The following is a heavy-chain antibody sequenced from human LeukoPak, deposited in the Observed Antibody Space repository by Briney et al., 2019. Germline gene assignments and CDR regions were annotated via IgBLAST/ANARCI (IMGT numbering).Heavy chain of an antibody. J-gene: IGHJ4*02. CDR3: AREMYGSGLYYFDY. CDR2: IVGGGSDRT. D-gene: IGHD3-10*01. V-gene: IGHV3-48*03. Sequence: GGSQRLSCASSGFSFSTYGMVWVRQVPGKGLEWVSHIVGGGSDRTYYADSVKGRFTVSRENAKNSLYLHMNSLRAEDTAVYYCAREMYGSGLYYFDYWGQGTLVTVSS. CDR1: GFSFSTYG.